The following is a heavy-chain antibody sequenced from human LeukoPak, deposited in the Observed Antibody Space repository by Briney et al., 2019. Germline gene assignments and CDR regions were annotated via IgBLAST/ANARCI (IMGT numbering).Heavy chain of an antibody. CDR3: AREGRYRYGYNEYHLYMDI. J-gene: IGHJ6*03. V-gene: IGHV4-34*01. Sequence: SETLSLTCAVYGGSFSDYYWNWIRQPPGKGLEWIGEINHSGSTNYNPSLKSRVTISVDTPKNQFSLKLSSVTAAETAVYYCAREGRYRYGYNEYHLYMDIWGKGTTVTVSS. D-gene: IGHD5-18*01. CDR1: GGSFSDYY. CDR2: INHSGST.